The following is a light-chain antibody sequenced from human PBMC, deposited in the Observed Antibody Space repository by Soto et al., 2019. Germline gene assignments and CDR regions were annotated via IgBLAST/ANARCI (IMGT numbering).Light chain of an antibody. CDR2: GAS. J-gene: IGKJ2*01. Sequence: DIVLTQSPGTLSLSPGERATLSCRASQSVSSSYLAWYQQKPGQAPRLLIYGASSRATGIPARFSGSGSGTDFTLTVSRLEPEDFAVYYCQQYGSSPGTFGQGTKREIK. CDR3: QQYGSSPGT. V-gene: IGKV3-20*01. CDR1: QSVSSSY.